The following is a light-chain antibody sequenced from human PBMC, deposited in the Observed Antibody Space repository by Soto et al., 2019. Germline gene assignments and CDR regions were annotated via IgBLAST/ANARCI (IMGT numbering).Light chain of an antibody. V-gene: IGKV1-39*01. CDR2: ATY. J-gene: IGKJ1*01. CDR1: QSISTY. CDR3: KQAYSTPWT. Sequence: DIQMTQSPSSLSASVGDRVPITCRAIQSISTYLHWYQQKPGTAPMLLIYATYNLQSGVQSRFSGSGCGTDFTLTIKSLQPEESATYYCKQAYSTPWTFGQGTKVDIK.